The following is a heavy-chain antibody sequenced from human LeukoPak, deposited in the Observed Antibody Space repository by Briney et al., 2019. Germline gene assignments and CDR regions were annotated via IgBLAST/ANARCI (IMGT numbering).Heavy chain of an antibody. V-gene: IGHV4-59*12. CDR3: ARDGGYSNPYYYYYYYMDF. Sequence: SETLSLTCTVSGGSISSYYWSWIRQPPGKGLEWIGYIYYSGSTNYNPSLKSRVTISVDTSKNQFSLKLSSVTAADTAVYYCARDGGYSNPYYYYYYYMDFWGKGTTVTVSS. CDR1: GGSISSYY. J-gene: IGHJ6*03. D-gene: IGHD4-11*01. CDR2: IYYSGST.